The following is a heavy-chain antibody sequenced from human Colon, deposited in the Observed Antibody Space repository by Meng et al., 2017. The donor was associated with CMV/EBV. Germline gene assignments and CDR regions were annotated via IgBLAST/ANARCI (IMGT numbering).Heavy chain of an antibody. CDR3: AIVSSAGLALDV. D-gene: IGHD3-22*01. J-gene: IGHJ3*01. CDR1: GISVSGNY. V-gene: IGHV3-53*01. CDR2: IYSSGRT. Sequence: GESLKISCVVSGISVSGNYMTWVRQAPGKGLEWVSVIYSSGRTFYGDSAKGRFTISRDTSQNTVYLEMDTLRVEDKAMYYCAIVSSAGLALDVWGQGTMVTVSS.